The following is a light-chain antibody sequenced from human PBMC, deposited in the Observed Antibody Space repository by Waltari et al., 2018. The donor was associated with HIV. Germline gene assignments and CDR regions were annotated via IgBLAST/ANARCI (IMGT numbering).Light chain of an antibody. Sequence: QSALTQPPSASGSPGQSVTISCTGTSSDVGGYNYVSWYQQYPGKAPKFMIYEVSKRPSGVPYRFFGSKSGNTASLTVFGLQAEDEADYYCSSYAGSNTWVFGGGTKLTVL. CDR2: EVS. V-gene: IGLV2-8*01. CDR1: SSDVGGYNY. CDR3: SSYAGSNTWV. J-gene: IGLJ3*02.